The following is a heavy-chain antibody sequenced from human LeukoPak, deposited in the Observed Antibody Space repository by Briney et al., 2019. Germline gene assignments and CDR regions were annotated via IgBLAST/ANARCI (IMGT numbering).Heavy chain of an antibody. Sequence: PGGSLRLSCAASGFTFSSCGMHWVRQAPGKGLEWVAFIRYDGSNKYYADSVKGRFTISRDNSKNTLYLQMNSLRAEDTAVYYCAKGYSSGWYFDYWGQGTLVTVSS. CDR2: IRYDGSNK. V-gene: IGHV3-30*02. J-gene: IGHJ4*02. CDR1: GFTFSSCG. D-gene: IGHD6-19*01. CDR3: AKGYSSGWYFDY.